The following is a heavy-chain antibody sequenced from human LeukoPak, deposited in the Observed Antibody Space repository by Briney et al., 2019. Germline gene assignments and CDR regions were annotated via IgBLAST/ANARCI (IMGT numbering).Heavy chain of an antibody. Sequence: PGGSLRLSCAASGFTFSSYAMSWVRQAPGKGLEWVSVISGSGSSTYYADSVKGRFTISRDNSKNTLYLQMNSLRAEDTAVYYCAKGHDVSGSYYSEWGQGTLVTVSS. D-gene: IGHD1-26*01. J-gene: IGHJ4*02. CDR3: AKGHDVSGSYYSE. CDR2: ISGSGSST. V-gene: IGHV3-23*01. CDR1: GFTFSSYA.